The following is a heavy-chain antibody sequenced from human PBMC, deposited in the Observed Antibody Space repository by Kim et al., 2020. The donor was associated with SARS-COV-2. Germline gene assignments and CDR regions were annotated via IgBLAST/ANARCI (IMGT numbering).Heavy chain of an antibody. CDR1: GFTFSSYS. CDR3: ARDMPDIVATIRSRYYYYYGMDV. D-gene: IGHD5-12*01. CDR2: ISSSSSYI. V-gene: IGHV3-21*01. J-gene: IGHJ6*02. Sequence: GGSLRLSCAASGFTFSSYSMNWVRQAPGKGLEWVSSISSSSSYIYYADSVKGRFTISRDNAKNSLYLQMNSLRAEDTAVYYCARDMPDIVATIRSRYYYYYGMDVWGQGTTVTVSS.